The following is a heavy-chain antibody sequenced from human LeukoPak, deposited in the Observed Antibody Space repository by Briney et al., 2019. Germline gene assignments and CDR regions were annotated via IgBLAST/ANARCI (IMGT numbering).Heavy chain of an antibody. D-gene: IGHD4-23*01. CDR3: ARTVVTLDWYFDL. V-gene: IGHV4-4*07. J-gene: IGHJ2*01. Sequence: PSETLSLTCSVSGGSISSYSWNWIRQPAGKGLEWIRRFYTSGTTNYNPSLKSRVTMSIDTSTNQVSLKMRSVTAADTAVYYWARTVVTLDWYFDLGGRGTLVSVSS. CDR2: FYTSGTT. CDR1: GGSISSYS.